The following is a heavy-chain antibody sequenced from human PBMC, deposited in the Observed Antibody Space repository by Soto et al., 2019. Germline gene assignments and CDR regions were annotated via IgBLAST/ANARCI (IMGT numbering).Heavy chain of an antibody. Sequence: SETLSLTCTVSGGSISSGDYYWSWIRQPPGKGLEWIGYIYYSGSTYYNPSLKSRVTISVDTSKNQFSLKLSSVTAADTAVYYCARLDYSKLGYFDYWGQGTLVTSPQ. CDR1: GGSISSGDYY. D-gene: IGHD4-4*01. CDR2: IYYSGST. V-gene: IGHV4-30-4*01. J-gene: IGHJ4*02. CDR3: ARLDYSKLGYFDY.